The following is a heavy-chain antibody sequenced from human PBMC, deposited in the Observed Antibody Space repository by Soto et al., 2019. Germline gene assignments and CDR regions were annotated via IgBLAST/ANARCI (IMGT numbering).Heavy chain of an antibody. CDR3: ARVGRYPYYFDY. V-gene: IGHV4-31*03. Sequence: TLSLTCTVSGGSISSGGYYWSWIRQHPGKGLEWIGYIYYSGSTYYNPSLKSRVTISVDTSKNQFSLKLSSVTAADTAVYYCARVGRYPYYFDYWGQGTLVTVSS. CDR2: IYYSGST. CDR1: GGSISSGGYY. D-gene: IGHD1-1*01. J-gene: IGHJ4*02.